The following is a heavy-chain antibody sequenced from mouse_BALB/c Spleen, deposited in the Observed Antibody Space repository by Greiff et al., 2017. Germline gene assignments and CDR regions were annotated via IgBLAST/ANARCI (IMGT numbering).Heavy chain of an antibody. Sequence: ESGPGLVKPSQSLSLTCTVTGYSITSDYAWNWIRQFPGNKLEWMGYISYSGSTSYNPSLKSRISITRDTSKNQFFLQLNSVTTEDTATYYCARQDDYFDYWGQGTTLTVSS. CDR1: GYSITSDYA. CDR3: ARQDDYFDY. CDR2: ISYSGST. J-gene: IGHJ2*01. V-gene: IGHV3-2*02.